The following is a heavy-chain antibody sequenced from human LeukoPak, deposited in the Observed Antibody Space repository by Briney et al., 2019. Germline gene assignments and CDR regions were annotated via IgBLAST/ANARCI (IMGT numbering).Heavy chain of an antibody. CDR1: GDSISSDY. D-gene: IGHD1-26*01. Sequence: SDSLSHTCNVSGDSISSDYWSWLRQTPGKGLEWVGFICHSGTTDYNPSLQSRATISIDTSRKSFSLKLLSVTAADTAVYYCARTRPQDYATIYTDGWGTGATVTVSS. V-gene: IGHV4-59*08. J-gene: IGHJ6*03. CDR3: ARTRPQDYATIYTDG. CDR2: ICHSGTT.